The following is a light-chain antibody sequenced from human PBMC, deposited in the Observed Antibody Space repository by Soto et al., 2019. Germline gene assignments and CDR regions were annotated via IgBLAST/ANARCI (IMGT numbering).Light chain of an antibody. J-gene: IGKJ4*01. Sequence: EIVLTQSPGTLSLCPGERVTLSCRAGQSVTSSYLAWYQQKPGQAPRLLIYDASSRATGIPDRFSGSGSGTDFTLTISRLELEDFAVYYCQQYGSSLLTFGGGTKVEIK. CDR3: QQYGSSLLT. CDR1: QSVTSSY. V-gene: IGKV3-20*01. CDR2: DAS.